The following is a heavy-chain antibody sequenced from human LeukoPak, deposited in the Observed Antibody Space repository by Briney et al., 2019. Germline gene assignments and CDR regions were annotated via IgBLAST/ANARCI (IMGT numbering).Heavy chain of an antibody. J-gene: IGHJ6*03. CDR1: GFTFRSYA. CDR2: ISGSGDST. CDR3: AKDIYYGSGSYLGYYYYYMDV. V-gene: IGHV3-23*01. Sequence: PGGSLRLSCAASGFTFRSYAMSWVRQAPGKGLEWVSVISGSGDSTYYADSVKGRFTISRDNSKNTLYLQMNSLRAEDTAVYYCAKDIYYGSGSYLGYYYYYMDVWGKGTTVTISS. D-gene: IGHD3-10*01.